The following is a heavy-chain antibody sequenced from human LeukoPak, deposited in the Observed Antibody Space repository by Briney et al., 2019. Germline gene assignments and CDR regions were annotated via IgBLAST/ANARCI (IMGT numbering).Heavy chain of an antibody. Sequence: SETLSLACTVSGGSISSYYWSWIRQPPGKGLEWIGYIYYSGSTNYNPSLKSRVTISVDTSKNQFSLKLSSVTAADTAVYYCARDGGEFDYWGQGTLVTVSS. CDR1: GGSISSYY. V-gene: IGHV4-59*01. CDR2: IYYSGST. D-gene: IGHD6-25*01. CDR3: ARDGGEFDY. J-gene: IGHJ4*02.